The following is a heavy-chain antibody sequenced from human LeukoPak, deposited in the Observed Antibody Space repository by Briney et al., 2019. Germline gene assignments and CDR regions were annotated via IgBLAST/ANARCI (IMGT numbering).Heavy chain of an antibody. CDR3: AKDGGFWSGYYPY. V-gene: IGHV3-23*01. CDR2: ISGSGGST. Sequence: GGSLRLSCAASGFTFSSYAMSWVRQAPGKGLEWVSAISGSGGSTYYADSVKGRFTISRDNSKNTLYLQMNSLTAEDTAIYFCAKDGGFWSGYYPYWGQGTLVAVSS. J-gene: IGHJ4*02. D-gene: IGHD3-3*01. CDR1: GFTFSSYA.